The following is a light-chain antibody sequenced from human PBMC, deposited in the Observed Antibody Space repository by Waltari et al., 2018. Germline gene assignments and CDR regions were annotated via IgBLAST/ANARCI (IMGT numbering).Light chain of an antibody. CDR3: QKYGTLPAT. V-gene: IGKV3-20*01. Sequence: VLTQSPDTLSLSPGERATLSCRASQSVSTPFFLWYQQKPGQAPRLLIFATPSRATGIPDSFSGSGSGTDFTLTISRLGPEDFAVYYCQKYGTLPATFGGGTKVEIK. CDR2: ATP. J-gene: IGKJ4*01. CDR1: QSVSTPF.